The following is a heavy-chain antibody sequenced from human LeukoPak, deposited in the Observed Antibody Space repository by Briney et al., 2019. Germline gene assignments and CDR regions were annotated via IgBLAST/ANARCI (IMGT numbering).Heavy chain of an antibody. CDR2: IKSKSDGATT. D-gene: IGHD3-10*01. CDR1: GLTLSNTW. Sequence: GGSLRLSCAASGLTLSNTWMTWVRQAPGRGLEWVGRIKSKSDGATTDYTEPVKGRFTISRDDSKNTVYLQMNSLKTGDTAMYYCVGSFLGYWGQGTMVTVSS. CDR3: VGSFLGY. V-gene: IGHV3-15*01. J-gene: IGHJ4*02.